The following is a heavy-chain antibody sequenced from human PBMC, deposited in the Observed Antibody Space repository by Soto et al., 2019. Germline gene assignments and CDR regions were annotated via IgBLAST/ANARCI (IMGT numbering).Heavy chain of an antibody. J-gene: IGHJ4*02. V-gene: IGHV4-61*02. CDR2: IYTSGST. Sequence: SETLSLTCIVSGGSISSSSYYWSWIRQPAGKGLEWIGRIYTSGSTNYNPSLKSRVTMSVDTSKNQFSPKLSSVTAADTAGYYCARVRAGFWGGVFDDWGQGTLVTVSS. CDR1: GGSISSSSYY. D-gene: IGHD3-3*01. CDR3: ARVRAGFWGGVFDD.